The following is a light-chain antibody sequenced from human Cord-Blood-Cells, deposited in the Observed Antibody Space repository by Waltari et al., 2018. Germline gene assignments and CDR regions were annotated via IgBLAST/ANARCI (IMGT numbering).Light chain of an antibody. CDR2: GAS. J-gene: IGKJ2*03. Sequence: EIVMTQSPATLSVSPGERATLSCRASQSVSSNLAWYQQKPGQAPRLLIYGASTRATGSPARFSGSGSGTEFTLSISGRQSEDFAVYYCQQYNNWPPYSFGQGTKLESK. CDR3: QQYNNWPPYS. V-gene: IGKV3-15*01. CDR1: QSVSSN.